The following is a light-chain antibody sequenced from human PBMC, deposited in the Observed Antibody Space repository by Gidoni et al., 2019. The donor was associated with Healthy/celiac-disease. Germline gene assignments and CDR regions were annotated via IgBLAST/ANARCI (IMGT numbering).Light chain of an antibody. CDR3: QQYYSKPQT. V-gene: IGKV4-1*01. CDR2: WAS. Sequence: ILMTQSPASLAVSLGERATINCKSSQSVLYSSNNKNYLAWYQQEPGQPPKLLIYWASTREAGVPDRFSGSGSGTDFTLTISSLQAEDVAVYYCQQYYSKPQTFGQGTKVEIK. CDR1: QSVLYSSNNKNY. J-gene: IGKJ1*01.